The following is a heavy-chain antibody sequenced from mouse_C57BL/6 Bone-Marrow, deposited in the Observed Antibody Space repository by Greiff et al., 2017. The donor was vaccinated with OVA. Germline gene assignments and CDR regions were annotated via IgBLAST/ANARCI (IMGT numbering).Heavy chain of an antibody. CDR1: GYTFTSYW. Sequence: QVQLQQPGAELVKPGASVKVSCKASGYTFTSYWMHWVKQRPGQGLEWIGRIHPSDSDTNYNQKFKGKATLTVDKSSSTDYMQLSSLTSEDSAVYYCAIPHYYGSSPAWFAYWGQGTLVTVSS. J-gene: IGHJ3*01. CDR2: IHPSDSDT. CDR3: AIPHYYGSSPAWFAY. V-gene: IGHV1-74*01. D-gene: IGHD1-1*01.